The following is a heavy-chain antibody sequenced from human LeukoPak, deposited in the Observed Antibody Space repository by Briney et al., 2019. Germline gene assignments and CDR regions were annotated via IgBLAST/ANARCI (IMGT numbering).Heavy chain of an antibody. J-gene: IGHJ4*02. CDR2: FDPEDGET. Sequence: ASVKVSCKVSGYTLTELSMHWVRQAPGKGLEWMEGFDPEDGETIYAQKFQGRVTMTEDTSTDTAYMELSSLRSEDTAVYYCATIIAAAGLFDYWGQGTLVTVSS. CDR3: ATIIAAAGLFDY. D-gene: IGHD6-13*01. CDR1: GYTLTELS. V-gene: IGHV1-24*01.